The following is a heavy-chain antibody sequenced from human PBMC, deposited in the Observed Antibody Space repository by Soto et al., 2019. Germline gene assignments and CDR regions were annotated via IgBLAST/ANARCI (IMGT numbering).Heavy chain of an antibody. V-gene: IGHV4-59*01. D-gene: IGHD2-2*01. Sequence: SETLSLTCTVSGGSISSYYWSWIRQPPWKGLEWIGYIYYSGSTNYNPSHKSRVTISVDTSKNQFSLKLSSVTAADTAVYYCARDMWGSSTNYYYYGMDVWGQGTTVTVSS. CDR1: GGSISSYY. CDR2: IYYSGST. CDR3: ARDMWGSSTNYYYYGMDV. J-gene: IGHJ6*02.